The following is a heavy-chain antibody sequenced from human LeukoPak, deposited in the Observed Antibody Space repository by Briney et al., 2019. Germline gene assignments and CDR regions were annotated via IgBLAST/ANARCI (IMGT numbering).Heavy chain of an antibody. CDR3: ARPHYYDSSGYYPGAFDI. J-gene: IGHJ3*02. CDR2: IYYSGST. Sequence: SETLSLTCTVSGGSISSYYWSWIRQPPGKGLEWIGYIYYSGSTNYNPSLKSRVTISVDTSKNQFSLKLSSVTAADTAVYYCARPHYYDSSGYYPGAFDIWGQGTMVTVSS. D-gene: IGHD3-22*01. V-gene: IGHV4-59*01. CDR1: GGSISSYY.